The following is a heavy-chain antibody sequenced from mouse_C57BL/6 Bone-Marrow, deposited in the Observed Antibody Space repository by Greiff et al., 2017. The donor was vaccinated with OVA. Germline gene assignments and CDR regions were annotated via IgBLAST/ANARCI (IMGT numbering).Heavy chain of an antibody. CDR2: INSDGGST. CDR3: ARHQLGRGFAY. J-gene: IGHJ3*01. V-gene: IGHV5-2*01. Sequence: EVQVVESGGGLVRPGESLKLSCESNEYEFPSHDMSWVRKTPEKRLELVAAINSDGGSTYYPDTMARRFIISRDNTKKTLYRQMSSRRSEDTALYYLARHQLGRGFAYWGQGTLVTVSA. D-gene: IGHD4-1*02. CDR1: EYEFPSHD.